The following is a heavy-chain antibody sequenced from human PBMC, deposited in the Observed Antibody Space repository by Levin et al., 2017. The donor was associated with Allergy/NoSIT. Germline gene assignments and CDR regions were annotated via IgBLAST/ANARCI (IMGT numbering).Heavy chain of an antibody. V-gene: IGHV4-39*01. CDR1: GDSITRRSYY. Sequence: SETLSLTCTVSGDSITRRSYYGGWIRQPPGKGLEWIGSVYYSGSTYYNPSLKSRVTISVDTSKNQFALRLTSLTAADTAVYYCAADTDSVERFDHWDQGTLVTVPS. CDR2: VYYSGST. D-gene: IGHD5-18*01. CDR3: AADTDSVERFDH. J-gene: IGHJ4*02.